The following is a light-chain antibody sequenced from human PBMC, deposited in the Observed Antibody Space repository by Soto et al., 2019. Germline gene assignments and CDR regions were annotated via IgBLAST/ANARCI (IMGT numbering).Light chain of an antibody. CDR1: KSVSSSY. CDR2: SAS. CDR3: QQYGNSLYT. J-gene: IGKJ2*01. Sequence: EIVLTQSPGTLSLSPGERATLCCRASKSVSSSYLAWYQQKPGQAPRLLIYSASSRATGIPDRFSGSGSGTDFTLTISRLEPEDFAVYYCQQYGNSLYTFGQGTKVEFK. V-gene: IGKV3-20*01.